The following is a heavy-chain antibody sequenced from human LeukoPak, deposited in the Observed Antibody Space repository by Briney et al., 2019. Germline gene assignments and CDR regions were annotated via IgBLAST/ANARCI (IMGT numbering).Heavy chain of an antibody. CDR3: AREGSIAVAHDAFDI. D-gene: IGHD6-19*01. Sequence: KPSETLSLTCAVYGGSFSGYYWSWIRQPPGKGLEWIGEINHGGSTNYNPSLKSRVTISVDTSKNQFSLKLSSVTAADTAVYYCAREGSIAVAHDAFDIWGQGTMVTVSS. J-gene: IGHJ3*02. CDR2: INHGGST. CDR1: GGSFSGYY. V-gene: IGHV4-34*01.